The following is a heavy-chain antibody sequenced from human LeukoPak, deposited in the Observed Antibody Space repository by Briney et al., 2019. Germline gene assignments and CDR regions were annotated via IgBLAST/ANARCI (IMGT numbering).Heavy chain of an antibody. CDR2: VDPEDGET. CDR3: ATGVSSSSGYNSFDP. Sequence: ATVKISCKVSGYTFTDYYMHWVQQAPGKGLEWMGLVDPEDGETIYAEKFQGRVTITADTSTDTAYMELSSLRSEDTAVYYCATGVSSSSGYNSFDPWGQGTLVTVSS. CDR1: GYTFTDYY. V-gene: IGHV1-69-2*01. J-gene: IGHJ5*02. D-gene: IGHD6-6*01.